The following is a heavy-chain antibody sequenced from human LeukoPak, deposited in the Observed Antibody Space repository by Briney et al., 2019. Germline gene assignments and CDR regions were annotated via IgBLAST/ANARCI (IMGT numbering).Heavy chain of an antibody. Sequence: SSETLSLTCTVSGGSISSYYWSWIRQPAGKGLEWIGRIYTSGSTNYNPSLKGRVTMSVDTSKNQFSLKLSSVTAADTAVYYCARGHSSSWYINWFDPWGQGTLVTVSS. V-gene: IGHV4-4*07. CDR1: GGSISSYY. J-gene: IGHJ5*02. CDR3: ARGHSSSWYINWFDP. CDR2: IYTSGST. D-gene: IGHD6-13*01.